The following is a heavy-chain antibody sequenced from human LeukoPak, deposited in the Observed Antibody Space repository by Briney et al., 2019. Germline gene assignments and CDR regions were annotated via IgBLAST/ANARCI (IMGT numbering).Heavy chain of an antibody. CDR2: IRSKANSYAT. J-gene: IGHJ4*02. Sequence: GGSLRLSCAAYGFTFSGSAMHWVRQASGKGLEWVGRIRSKANSYATAYAASVKGRFTISRDDSKNTAYLQMNSLKTEDTAVYYCTRGTGIVGATVEYWGQGTLVTVSS. CDR1: GFTFSGSA. CDR3: TRGTGIVGATVEY. V-gene: IGHV3-73*01. D-gene: IGHD1-26*01.